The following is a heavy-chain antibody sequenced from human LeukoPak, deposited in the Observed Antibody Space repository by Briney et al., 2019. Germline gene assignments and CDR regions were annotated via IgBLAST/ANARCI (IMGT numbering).Heavy chain of an antibody. CDR2: VNSNSGGT. D-gene: IGHD6-19*01. Sequence: ASVEVSCKASGYTFTGYYIHWVRQAPGQGLEWMGWVNSNSGGTNYAQNFQDRVTMTRDTSISTAFMELTRLRSDDTAVYYCARWRYSSGCAPDYNWGQGNLVTVSS. V-gene: IGHV1-2*02. CDR3: ARWRYSSGCAPDYN. J-gene: IGHJ4*02. CDR1: GYTFTGYY.